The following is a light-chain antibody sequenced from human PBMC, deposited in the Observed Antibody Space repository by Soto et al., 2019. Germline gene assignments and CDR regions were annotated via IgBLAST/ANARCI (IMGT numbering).Light chain of an antibody. CDR3: YSSTGSNNGV. V-gene: IGLV2-14*01. CDR2: EVS. J-gene: IGLJ3*02. CDR1: SSDVGGSKY. Sequence: QSVLTQPASVSGSPGQSITISCTGTSSDVGGSKYVSWYQQHPGKAPKLLIYEVSNRPSGVSDRFFGSKSANTASLTISGLQAEDEADYYCYSSTGSNNGVFGGGTKLTVL.